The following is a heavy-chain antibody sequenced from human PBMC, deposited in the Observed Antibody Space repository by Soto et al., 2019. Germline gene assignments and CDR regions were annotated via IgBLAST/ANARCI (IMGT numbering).Heavy chain of an antibody. Sequence: GGSLRLSYAASGFTFSGYAMGWVRQAPGKGLEWVSSISGIGHSTYYADSVKGRFTISRDNSKNTLHLQMNSLRAEDTAVYYCAKRIMSTIGHFDSWGQGTLVTVSS. D-gene: IGHD1-1*01. V-gene: IGHV3-23*01. CDR1: GFTFSGYA. J-gene: IGHJ4*02. CDR2: ISGIGHST. CDR3: AKRIMSTIGHFDS.